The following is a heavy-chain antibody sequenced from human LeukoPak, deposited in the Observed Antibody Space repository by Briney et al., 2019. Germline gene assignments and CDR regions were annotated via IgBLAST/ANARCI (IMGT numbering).Heavy chain of an antibody. CDR1: GFTFSSYA. Sequence: PGGSLRLSCAASGFTFSSYAMSWVRQAPGKGLEWVSAISGSGGSTYYADSVKGRFTISRDNSKNTLYLQMNSLRAEDTAVYYCAKDPPLYSGSQYNWFDPWGQGTLVTVSS. CDR2: ISGSGGST. V-gene: IGHV3-23*01. D-gene: IGHD1-26*01. CDR3: AKDPPLYSGSQYNWFDP. J-gene: IGHJ5*02.